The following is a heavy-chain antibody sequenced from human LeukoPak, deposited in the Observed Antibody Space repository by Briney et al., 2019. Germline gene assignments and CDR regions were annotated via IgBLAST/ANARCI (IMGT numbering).Heavy chain of an antibody. Sequence: GASVTVSCKASGYTFTSYGISWVRQAPGQGLEWMGWISAYNGNTNYAQKLQGRVTMTTDTSTSTAYMELRSLRSDDTAVYYCARDEDYGSGSYSYYYGMDVWGQGTTVTVSS. CDR1: GYTFTSYG. J-gene: IGHJ6*02. V-gene: IGHV1-18*01. CDR2: ISAYNGNT. D-gene: IGHD3-10*01. CDR3: ARDEDYGSGSYSYYYGMDV.